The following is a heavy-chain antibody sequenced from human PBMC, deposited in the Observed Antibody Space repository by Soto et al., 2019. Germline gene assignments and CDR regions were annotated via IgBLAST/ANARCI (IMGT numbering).Heavy chain of an antibody. CDR1: GFTFTSYW. Sequence: GESLKISCKGSGFTFTSYWIAWVRQMPGKGLEWMGIIYPGDSDSSYSPSFQGQDTISADKSINTAYLHWSSLKASDTAIYYCAKHEGYCSTTTCSNFDYWGQGTLVTVSS. CDR2: IYPGDSDS. J-gene: IGHJ4*02. D-gene: IGHD2-2*01. V-gene: IGHV5-51*01. CDR3: AKHEGYCSTTTCSNFDY.